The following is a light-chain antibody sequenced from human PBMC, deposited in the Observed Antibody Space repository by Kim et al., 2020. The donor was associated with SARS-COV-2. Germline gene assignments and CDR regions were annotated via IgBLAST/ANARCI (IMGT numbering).Light chain of an antibody. CDR3: QKYGRSPFT. CDR1: QTVTSDY. V-gene: IGKV3-20*01. J-gene: IGKJ2*01. Sequence: EIVLTQSPGTLSLSPGERATLSCRASQTVTSDYLAWYQQKPGQAPRVLTYGASSRATGIPDRFSGSGSGTDFTLTISRLEPEDFAVYYCQKYGRSPFTFGQGTKLEI. CDR2: GAS.